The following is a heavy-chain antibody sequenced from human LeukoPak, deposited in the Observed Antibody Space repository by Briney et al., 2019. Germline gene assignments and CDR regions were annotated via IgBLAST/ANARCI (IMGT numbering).Heavy chain of an antibody. CDR3: ARRAGGYSHPYDY. J-gene: IGHJ4*02. CDR2: IYSGGTT. D-gene: IGHD4-23*01. V-gene: IGHV3-53*01. Sequence: GRSLRLSWAVAGFTVGGNYMSWVRQAPGKGLEWVSLIYSGGTTYYADCVKGRFTISRDNSKNTLYLQMNSLRAEDTAVYYCARRAGGYSHPYDYWGQGILVTVSS. CDR1: GFTVGGNY.